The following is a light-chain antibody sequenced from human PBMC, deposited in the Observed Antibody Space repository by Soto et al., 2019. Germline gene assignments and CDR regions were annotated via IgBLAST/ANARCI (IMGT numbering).Light chain of an antibody. J-gene: IGKJ1*01. CDR3: LQYGDSIPWT. CDR2: GAL. V-gene: IGKV3-20*01. Sequence: EIVLTQSPGTLSMSPGERVVLSCRASQSVSKSFVAWYQQRPGQAPRLLIYGALSRATGIPDRFSGSGYGTDCTLTISRLEREDFAVYYCLQYGDSIPWTFGQGTKVDIK. CDR1: QSVSKSF.